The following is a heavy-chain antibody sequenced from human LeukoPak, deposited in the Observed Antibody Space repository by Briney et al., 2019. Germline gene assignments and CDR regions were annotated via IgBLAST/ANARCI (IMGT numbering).Heavy chain of an antibody. CDR2: NYTNENT. J-gene: IGHJ4*02. CDR1: GGSITYYF. Sequence: SETLSLTCTVSGGSITYYFWNWIRQPAGKGLEWSGRNYTNENTNYNPSLKSRVTMSVDTSKNQFSLKLNSVTAADTAVYYCAREKSVTGSPYYFDYWGQGTLVTVSS. CDR3: AREKSVTGSPYYFDY. D-gene: IGHD3-9*01. V-gene: IGHV4-4*07.